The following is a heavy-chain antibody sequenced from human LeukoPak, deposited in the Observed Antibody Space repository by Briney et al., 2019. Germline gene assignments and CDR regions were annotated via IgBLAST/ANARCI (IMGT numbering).Heavy chain of an antibody. CDR1: GSRFTSYW. CDR3: ARLPLRYCSGGSCYQAPFDY. V-gene: IGHV5-51*01. CDR2: IYPGDSDT. J-gene: IGHJ4*02. D-gene: IGHD2-15*01. Sequence: GESLKISCKGSGSRFTSYWIGWVRQMPGKGLEWMGIIYPGDSDTRYSPSFQGQVTISADKSISTAYLQWSSLKASDTAMYYCARLPLRYCSGGSCYQAPFDYWGQGTLVTVSS.